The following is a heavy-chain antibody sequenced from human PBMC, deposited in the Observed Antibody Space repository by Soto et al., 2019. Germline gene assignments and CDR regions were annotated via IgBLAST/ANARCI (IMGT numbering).Heavy chain of an antibody. CDR1: GFSLSTSGVG. Sequence: QITLKESGPTLVKPTQTLTLTCTFSGFSLSTSGVGGCWIRPPPGKALAWLALIYWDDDKRYSPSLKSRLTITKDTSKNQVVLTMTNTDPVDTATYYCAHRRLSIGASDIWGQGTMVTVSS. CDR2: IYWDDDK. J-gene: IGHJ3*02. V-gene: IGHV2-5*02. CDR3: AHRRLSIGASDI.